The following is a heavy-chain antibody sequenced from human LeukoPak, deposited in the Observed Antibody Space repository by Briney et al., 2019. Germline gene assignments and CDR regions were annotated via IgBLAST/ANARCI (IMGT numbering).Heavy chain of an antibody. CDR1: GGSFSGYY. J-gene: IGHJ4*02. CDR3: ARDGPSIAARDY. V-gene: IGHV4-34*01. D-gene: IGHD6-6*01. CDR2: IYYSGST. Sequence: SETLSLTCAVYGGSFSGYYWSWIRQPPGKGLEWIGSIYYSGSTYYNPSLKSRVTISVDTSKNQFSLKLSSVTAADTAVYYCARDGPSIAARDYWGQGTLVTVSS.